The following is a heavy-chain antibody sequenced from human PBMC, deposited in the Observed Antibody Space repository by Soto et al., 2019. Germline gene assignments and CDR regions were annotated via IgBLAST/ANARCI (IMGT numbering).Heavy chain of an antibody. CDR2: MYCDDDK. CDR1: GFYLTTDAMG. D-gene: IGHD4-17*01. V-gene: IGHV2-5*02. Sequence: TLKESGPTLVRTAQTLTLTCAFSGFYLTTDAMGVAWIRQPPGKALEWLALMYCDDDKRYSPSLTDRLAVSKDTSRNQVVLTITNLDHGDTATYFCAHAGDYDLLTSDHWGPGIRFTVSS. CDR3: AHAGDYDLLTSDH. J-gene: IGHJ4*02.